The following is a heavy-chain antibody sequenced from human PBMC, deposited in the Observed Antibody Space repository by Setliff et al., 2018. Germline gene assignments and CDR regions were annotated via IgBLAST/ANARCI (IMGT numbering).Heavy chain of an antibody. CDR2: ISGSGGST. CDR3: AKDGSGSYDYLDY. Sequence: PGGSLRLSCAASGFTFSSYAMTWVRQAQGKGLEWVSVISGSGGSTYYADSVKGRFTISRDNSKNPLYLQMNSLRAEDTAVYYCAKDGSGSYDYLDYWGQGTLVTVSS. CDR1: GFTFSSYA. V-gene: IGHV3-23*01. J-gene: IGHJ4*02. D-gene: IGHD6-13*01.